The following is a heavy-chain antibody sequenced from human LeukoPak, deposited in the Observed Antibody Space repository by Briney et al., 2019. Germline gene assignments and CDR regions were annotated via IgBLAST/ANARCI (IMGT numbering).Heavy chain of an antibody. J-gene: IGHJ4*02. Sequence: PGGSLRLSCAASGFTFDDYAMHWVRQAPGEGLEWVSLISGDGGSTYYADSVTGRFTISRDNSKNSLYLQMNSLRTEDTALYYCAKDMGGSGSYIPLYFDYWGQGTLVTVSS. D-gene: IGHD3-10*01. CDR2: ISGDGGST. CDR1: GFTFDDYA. CDR3: AKDMGGSGSYIPLYFDY. V-gene: IGHV3-43*02.